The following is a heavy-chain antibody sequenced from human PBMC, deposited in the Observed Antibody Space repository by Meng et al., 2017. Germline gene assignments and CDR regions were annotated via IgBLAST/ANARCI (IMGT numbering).Heavy chain of an antibody. J-gene: IGHJ4*02. CDR3: TRDGYSDCSRTSCFDS. CDR2: IDTKTGNP. V-gene: IGHV7-4-1*02. D-gene: IGHD2-2*01. Sequence: VQLVQAGSELMKPGASVKVSCKASGYTLTSYAINWLRQAPGQGLQWMGWIDTKTGNPTYVPGFTGRLVFSLDTSVSTAYLQISGLKADDTAVYYCTRDGYSDCSRTSCFDSWGQGTLVTVSS. CDR1: GYTLTSYA.